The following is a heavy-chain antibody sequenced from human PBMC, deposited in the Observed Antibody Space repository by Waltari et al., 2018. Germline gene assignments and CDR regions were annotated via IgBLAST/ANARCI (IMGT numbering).Heavy chain of an antibody. J-gene: IGHJ4*02. CDR1: GFTFSSYA. CDR2: ISGSGGST. CDR3: AKPYCSGGSCYSYGAFDY. Sequence: EVQLLESGGGLVQPGGSLRLSCAASGFTFSSYAMSWVRQAPGKGLEWVSAISGSGGSTYYADSVKGRFTISRDNSKNTLYLQMNSLRAEDTAVYYCAKPYCSGGSCYSYGAFDYWGQGTLVTVSS. V-gene: IGHV3-23*01. D-gene: IGHD2-15*01.